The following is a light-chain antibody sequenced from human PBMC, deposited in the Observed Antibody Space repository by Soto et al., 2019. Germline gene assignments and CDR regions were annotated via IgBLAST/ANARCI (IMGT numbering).Light chain of an antibody. CDR1: QSVSNY. V-gene: IGKV3-11*01. CDR2: DAS. J-gene: IGKJ1*01. Sequence: EIVLTQSPATLSLSPGEGATLSCRASQSVSNYLAWYQQNPGQAPRLLIYDASNRATGIPARFSGSGSGTDFTLTISSLEPEDFAVYYCQQRDSWPRTFGQGTKVEIK. CDR3: QQRDSWPRT.